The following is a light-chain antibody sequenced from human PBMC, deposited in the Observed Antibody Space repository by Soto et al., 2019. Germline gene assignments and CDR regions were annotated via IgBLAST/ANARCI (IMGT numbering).Light chain of an antibody. CDR3: SSYTTDTIWV. V-gene: IGLV2-14*01. CDR2: EVN. J-gene: IGLJ3*02. CDR1: GSDVGSYNY. Sequence: QSALTQPASVSGSPGQSITLSCIGTGSDVGSYNYVSWYQQRPGKAPKLMIYEVNNRPSGVSDRFSGSKSANTASLTISGLQSEDEATYYCSSYTTDTIWVFGGGTKLTAL.